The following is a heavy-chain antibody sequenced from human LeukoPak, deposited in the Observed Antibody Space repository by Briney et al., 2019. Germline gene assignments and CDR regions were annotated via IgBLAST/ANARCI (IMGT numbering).Heavy chain of an antibody. CDR1: GYTFTSYG. CDR2: ISAYNGNT. Sequence: ASVTVSCKASGYTFTSYGISWVRQAPGQGLEWMGWISAYNGNTNYAQKFQGRVTMTRNTSISTAYTELSSLRSEDTAVYYCATDRYDSSGYYYPHLDYWGQGTLVTVSS. V-gene: IGHV1-18*01. D-gene: IGHD3-22*01. CDR3: ATDRYDSSGYYYPHLDY. J-gene: IGHJ4*02.